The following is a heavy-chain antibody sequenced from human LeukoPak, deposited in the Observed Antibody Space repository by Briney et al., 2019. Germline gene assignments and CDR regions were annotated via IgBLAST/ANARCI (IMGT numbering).Heavy chain of an antibody. D-gene: IGHD6-13*01. V-gene: IGHV3-30*18. J-gene: IGHJ4*02. Sequence: TGGSLRLSCAASGFTFSSYGMHWVRQAPGKGLEWVAVISYDGSNKYYADSVKGRFTISRDNSKNTLYLQMNSLRAEDTAVYYCAKDSYSSPSDYWGQGTLVTVSS. CDR1: GFTFSSYG. CDR2: ISYDGSNK. CDR3: AKDSYSSPSDY.